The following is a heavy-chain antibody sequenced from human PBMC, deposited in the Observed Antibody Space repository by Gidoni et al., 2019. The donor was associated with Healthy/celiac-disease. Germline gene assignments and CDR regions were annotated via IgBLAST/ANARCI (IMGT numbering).Heavy chain of an antibody. Sequence: EVQLVESGGGLVQPGGSLRLSCAASGFTFSSSWMHWVRQAPGKGLVWVSRINSDGSSTSYADSVKGRFTISRDNAKNTLYLQMNSLRAEDTAVYYCARVPQTYYYDSSGYIGWFDPWGQGTLVTVSS. J-gene: IGHJ5*02. V-gene: IGHV3-74*01. CDR1: GFTFSSSW. CDR3: ARVPQTYYYDSSGYIGWFDP. D-gene: IGHD3-22*01. CDR2: INSDGSST.